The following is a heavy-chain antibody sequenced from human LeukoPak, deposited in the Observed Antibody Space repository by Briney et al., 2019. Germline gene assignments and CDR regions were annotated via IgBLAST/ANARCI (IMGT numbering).Heavy chain of an antibody. Sequence: PSETLSLTCAVYGGSFSGYYWSWIRQPPGKGLEWIGEINHSGSTNYNPSLKSRVTISVDTSKNQFSLKLSSVTAADTAVYYCVRFGYSRGPTRHTYYDILPSPTYYYYMDVWGKGTTVTVSS. CDR3: VRFGYSRGPTRHTYYDILPSPTYYYYMDV. CDR1: GGSFSGYY. J-gene: IGHJ6*03. D-gene: IGHD3-9*01. CDR2: INHSGST. V-gene: IGHV4-34*01.